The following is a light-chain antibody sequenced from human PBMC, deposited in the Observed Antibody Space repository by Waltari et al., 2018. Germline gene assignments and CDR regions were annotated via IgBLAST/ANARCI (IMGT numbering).Light chain of an antibody. CDR3: QTWVV. CDR1: GSDRGFNS. Sequence: QSALTQPPSASGSPGQSVTISCTGTGSDRGFNSVSWYQQHPGRAPKIIIYAVSKRPSGVPDRFSGSRSGAERYLTISSLQSEDEADYYCQTWVVFGGGTKLTVL. CDR2: AVS. J-gene: IGLJ2*01. V-gene: IGLV2-8*01.